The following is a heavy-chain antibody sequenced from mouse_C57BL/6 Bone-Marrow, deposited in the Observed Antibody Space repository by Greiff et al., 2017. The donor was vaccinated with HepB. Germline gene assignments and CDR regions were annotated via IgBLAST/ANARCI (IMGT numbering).Heavy chain of an antibody. D-gene: IGHD1-1*01. Sequence: VQLQQPGAELVKPGASVKLSCKASGSPFTSYWMHWVKQRPGQGLEWIGMIHPNSGSTNYNEKFKSKATLTVDKSSSTAYMQLRSLTSEDSAVYDCASSVGVVFDYWGQGTTLTVSS. CDR2: IHPNSGST. J-gene: IGHJ2*01. V-gene: IGHV1-64*01. CDR1: GSPFTSYW. CDR3: ASSVGVVFDY.